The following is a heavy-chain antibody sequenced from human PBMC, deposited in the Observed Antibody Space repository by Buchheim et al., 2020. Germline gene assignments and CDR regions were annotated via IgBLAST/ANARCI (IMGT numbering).Heavy chain of an antibody. Sequence: EVQLVESGGGLVQPGGSLRLSCAASGFTFSSYSMNWVRQAPGKGLEWVSYISSSSSTIYYADSVKGRFTISRDNAKNSLYLQMNSLRAEDTAVYYCARLGSLGVESSSSGAVIYYCYYYMDVWGKGTT. D-gene: IGHD6-6*01. CDR1: GFTFSSYS. CDR2: ISSSSSTI. J-gene: IGHJ6*03. CDR3: ARLGSLGVESSSSGAVIYYCYYYMDV. V-gene: IGHV3-48*01.